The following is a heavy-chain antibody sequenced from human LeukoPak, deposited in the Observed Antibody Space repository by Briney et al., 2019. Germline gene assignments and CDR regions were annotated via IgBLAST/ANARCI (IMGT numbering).Heavy chain of an antibody. J-gene: IGHJ3*02. Sequence: SETLSLTCTVSGGSISSGDYYWSWIRQPPGKGLEWIGYIYYSGSTYYNPSLKSRVTISVDRSKNQFSLKLSSVTAADTAVYYCARGSNWNYSFDIWGQGTMVTVSS. CDR3: ARGSNWNYSFDI. D-gene: IGHD1-7*01. V-gene: IGHV4-30-4*01. CDR1: GGSISSGDYY. CDR2: IYYSGST.